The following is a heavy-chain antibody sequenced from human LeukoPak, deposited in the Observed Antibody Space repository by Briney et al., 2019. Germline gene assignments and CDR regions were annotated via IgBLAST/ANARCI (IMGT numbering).Heavy chain of an antibody. CDR3: ARAGDYCSGGSCYSNAFDI. CDR2: ISSGSGTI. J-gene: IGHJ3*02. CDR1: GFTFSSHS. V-gene: IGHV3-48*01. Sequence: GGSLRLSCEVSGFTFSSHSMNWVRQAPGKGLEWVSYISSGSGTIYYADSVKGRFTIARDDAKNSLYLQMSSLRAEDTAVYYCARAGDYCSGGSCYSNAFDIWGQGTMVTVSS. D-gene: IGHD2-15*01.